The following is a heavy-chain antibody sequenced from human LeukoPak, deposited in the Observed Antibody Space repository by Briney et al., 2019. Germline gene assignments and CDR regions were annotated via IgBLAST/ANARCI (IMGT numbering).Heavy chain of an antibody. CDR3: ARVIFGVVTNYFDY. Sequence: QPGGSLGLSCAASGFTVSSNYMSWVRQAPGKGLEWVSVIYSGGSTYYADSVKDRFTISRDNSKNRLYLQMNSLRAEDTAVYYCARVIFGVVTNYFDYWGQGTLVTVSS. D-gene: IGHD3-3*01. CDR1: GFTVSSNY. V-gene: IGHV3-66*01. CDR2: IYSGGST. J-gene: IGHJ4*02.